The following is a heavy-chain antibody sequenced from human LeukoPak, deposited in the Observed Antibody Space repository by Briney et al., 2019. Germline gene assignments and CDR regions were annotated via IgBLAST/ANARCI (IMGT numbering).Heavy chain of an antibody. CDR1: GFTFSSYA. CDR3: AGRSYFDY. V-gene: IGHV3-30-3*01. J-gene: IGHJ4*02. Sequence: PGRSLRLSCAASGFTFSSYAMHWVRQAPGKGLEWVAVISYDGSNKYYADSVKGRFTISRDNSKNTLYLQMNSLRAEDTAVYYCAGRSYFDYWGQGTLSPSPQ. CDR2: ISYDGSNK.